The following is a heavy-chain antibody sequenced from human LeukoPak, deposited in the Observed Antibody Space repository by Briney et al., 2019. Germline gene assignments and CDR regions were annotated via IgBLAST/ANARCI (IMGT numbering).Heavy chain of an antibody. CDR2: IYHSGST. CDR1: GGSISSGGYS. Sequence: SETLSLTCAVSGGSISSGGYSWRWIRQPPGKGLEWIGYIYHSGSTYYNPSLKSRVTISVDRSKNQFSLKLSSVTAADTAVYYCARAGGYSYGWVSAFDIWGQGTMVTVSS. D-gene: IGHD5-18*01. CDR3: ARAGGYSYGWVSAFDI. J-gene: IGHJ3*02. V-gene: IGHV4-30-2*01.